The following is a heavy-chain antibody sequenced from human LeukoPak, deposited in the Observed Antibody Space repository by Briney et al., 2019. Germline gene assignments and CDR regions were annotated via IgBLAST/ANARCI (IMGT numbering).Heavy chain of an antibody. CDR3: ARTNRAGASDI. J-gene: IGHJ3*02. CDR2: FDPDDVNT. Sequence: GASVKVSCKVSGYTLSEMSVHWVRQAPGEEPEWMGGFDPDDVNTVYAPRFQGRVTMTDDTSTDTAYLELRSLRSDDTAVYYCARTNRAGASDIWGQGTLVTVSS. CDR1: GYTLSEMS. D-gene: IGHD1/OR15-1a*01. V-gene: IGHV1-24*01.